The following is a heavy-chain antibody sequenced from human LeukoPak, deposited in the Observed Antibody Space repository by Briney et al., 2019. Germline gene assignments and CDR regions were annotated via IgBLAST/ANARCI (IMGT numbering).Heavy chain of an antibody. Sequence: GGSLRLSCAASGFTFSSYWMSWVRQAPGKGLEGVANIKQDGSEQYYVDSVKGRFTISRDNAKTSLYLTMNSLRAEDTAVYYCARACGGDCSLLQADFDYWGQGTLVTVSS. D-gene: IGHD2-21*02. CDR1: GFTFSSYW. J-gene: IGHJ4*02. CDR3: ARACGGDCSLLQADFDY. CDR2: IKQDGSEQ. V-gene: IGHV3-7*01.